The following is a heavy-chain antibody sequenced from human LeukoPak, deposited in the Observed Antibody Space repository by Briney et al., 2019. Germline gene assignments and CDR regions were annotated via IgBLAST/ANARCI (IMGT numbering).Heavy chain of an antibody. Sequence: SETLSLTCTVSGGSISSSSYYWGWIRQPPGKGLEWIGSIYYGGSTYYNPSLKSRVTISVDTSKNQFSLKLSSATAADTAVYYCARLRSWPPYYYYYYGMDVWGQGTTVTVSS. CDR3: ARLRSWPPYYYYYYGMDV. D-gene: IGHD6-13*01. CDR2: IYYGGST. CDR1: GGSISSSSYY. J-gene: IGHJ6*02. V-gene: IGHV4-39*01.